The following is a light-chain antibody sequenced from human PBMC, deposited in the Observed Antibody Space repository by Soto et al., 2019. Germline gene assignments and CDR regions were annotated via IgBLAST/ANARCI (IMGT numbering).Light chain of an antibody. Sequence: DIQLTQSPSFLSASVGDRVTITYRASQGIRSYLAWYQQKPGKAPKLLIYDAASLQSGVPSRFSGSGSGTEFTLTISCLQPEDFATYYCQQLNSYPLTFGGGTKVEIK. J-gene: IGKJ4*01. CDR3: QQLNSYPLT. V-gene: IGKV1-9*01. CDR2: DAA. CDR1: QGIRSY.